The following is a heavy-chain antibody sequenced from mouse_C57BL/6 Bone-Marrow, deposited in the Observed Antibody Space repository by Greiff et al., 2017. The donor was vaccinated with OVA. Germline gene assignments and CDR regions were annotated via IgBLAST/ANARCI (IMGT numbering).Heavy chain of an antibody. Sequence: DVMLVESGGGLVQPGGSLKLSCAASGFTFSDYYMYWVRQTPEKRLEWVAYISNGGGSTYYPDTVKGRFTISRDNAKNTLYLQMGRLKSEDTAMYYCARQRSVVAPYYAMDYWGQGTSVTVSS. D-gene: IGHD1-1*01. CDR1: GFTFSDYY. CDR3: ARQRSVVAPYYAMDY. CDR2: ISNGGGST. J-gene: IGHJ4*01. V-gene: IGHV5-12*01.